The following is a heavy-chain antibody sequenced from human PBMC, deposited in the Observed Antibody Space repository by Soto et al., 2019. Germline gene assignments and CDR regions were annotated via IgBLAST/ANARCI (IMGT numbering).Heavy chain of an antibody. D-gene: IGHD3-10*01. V-gene: IGHV3-30*18. Sequence: GGSLRLSCAASGFIFSNYAMHWVRQAPGKGLEWVAIISSDGGYTNYADSVKGRFTISRDKSKNTLFLQMNSLRADDTSLYYCAKDFRNHYYGSGSPCDHWGQGTLVTVSS. CDR2: ISSDGGYT. CDR1: GFIFSNYA. J-gene: IGHJ4*02. CDR3: AKDFRNHYYGSGSPCDH.